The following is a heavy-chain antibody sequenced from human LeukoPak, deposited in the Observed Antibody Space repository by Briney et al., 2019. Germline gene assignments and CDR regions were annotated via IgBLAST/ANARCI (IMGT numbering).Heavy chain of an antibody. V-gene: IGHV1-8*01. D-gene: IGHD3-10*01. J-gene: IGHJ6*02. CDR2: MNPNSGNT. Sequence: ASVKVSCKASGYTFTSYDINWVRQATGQGLEWMGWMNPNSGNTGYAQKFQGRATMTRNTSISTAYMELSSLRSEDTAVYYCARRLELPYYYYGMDVWGQGTTVTVSS. CDR1: GYTFTSYD. CDR3: ARRLELPYYYYGMDV.